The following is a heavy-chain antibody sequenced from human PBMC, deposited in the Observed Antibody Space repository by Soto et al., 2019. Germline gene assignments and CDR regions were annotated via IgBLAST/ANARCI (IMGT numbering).Heavy chain of an antibody. Sequence: EVQLVQSGGGLVQPGGSLRLSCAASGFTFRDSYMSWVRQAPGKGLEWISAIRNDGDTVYYVDSVKGRFTISRDNSKNTLYMRMKHMKVEYTAIYYFVSDRSTLSNVWSAISTDWGQGALVVVSS. J-gene: IGHJ4*02. CDR1: GFTFRDSY. CDR3: VSDRSTLSNVWSAISTD. V-gene: IGHV3-23*04. D-gene: IGHD2-21*01. CDR2: IRNDGDTV.